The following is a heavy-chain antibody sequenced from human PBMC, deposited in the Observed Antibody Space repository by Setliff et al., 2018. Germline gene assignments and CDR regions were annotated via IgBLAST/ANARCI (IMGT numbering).Heavy chain of an antibody. V-gene: IGHV1-69*10. CDR1: GDPFNAYG. CDR3: ARGPSPTVTPSRLIYFYHMDV. CDR2: IIPVLGMT. D-gene: IGHD4-17*01. J-gene: IGHJ6*03. Sequence: WASVKVSCKASGDPFNAYGVSWVRQAPGQGLEWMGAIIPVLGMTDYAQKFQGRLTITADQSTTTVYMELSSLRFDDTALYYCARGPSPTVTPSRLIYFYHMDVWAQGPRSPSP.